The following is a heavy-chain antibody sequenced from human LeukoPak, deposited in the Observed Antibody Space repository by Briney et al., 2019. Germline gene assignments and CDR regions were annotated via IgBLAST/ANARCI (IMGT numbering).Heavy chain of an antibody. D-gene: IGHD2-2*03. CDR3: ARWIFTTAHFDC. Sequence: GGSLRLSCATSEFTISTYWMSWVRQAPGKGLEWVANIKQDGREKYYVDSVRGRFTISRDNAKNSLYLQMNSLRAEDTAVYYCARWIFTTAHFDCWGQGTLVTVSS. J-gene: IGHJ4*02. CDR2: IKQDGREK. V-gene: IGHV3-7*01. CDR1: EFTISTYW.